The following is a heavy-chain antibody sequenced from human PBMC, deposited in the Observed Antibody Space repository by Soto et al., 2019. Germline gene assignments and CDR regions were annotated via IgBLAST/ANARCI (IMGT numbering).Heavy chain of an antibody. V-gene: IGHV3-15*01. D-gene: IGHD1-26*01. CDR2: IKSISDGGTT. CDR3: TTDAAIV. J-gene: IGHJ4*02. Sequence: GSLRLSCAASGVTFSNAWMSWVRQAPGKGLEWVGRIKSISDGGTTDYAAPVKGRFTISRDDSKNTLYLQMNSLKTEDTAVYFCTTDAAIVWGQGTLVTVSS. CDR1: GVTFSNAW.